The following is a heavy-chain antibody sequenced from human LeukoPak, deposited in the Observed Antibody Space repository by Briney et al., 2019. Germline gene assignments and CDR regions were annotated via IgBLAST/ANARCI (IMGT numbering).Heavy chain of an antibody. CDR3: AREFGGYHPVGAFDI. Sequence: ASVKVSCKASGYTFTGYYMHWVRQAPGQGLEWMGWINPNSGGTNYAQKFQGRVTMTRDTSISTAYMELSRLRSDDTAVYYCAREFGGYHPVGAFDIWGQGTMVTVSS. CDR1: GYTFTGYY. J-gene: IGHJ3*02. V-gene: IGHV1-2*02. D-gene: IGHD5-12*01. CDR2: INPNSGGT.